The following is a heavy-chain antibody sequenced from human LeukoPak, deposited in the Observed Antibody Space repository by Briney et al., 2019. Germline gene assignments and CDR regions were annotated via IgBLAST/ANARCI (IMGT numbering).Heavy chain of an antibody. V-gene: IGHV4-39*07. CDR2: VYFSGSI. CDR3: ARDKLSGYLRQHDWFDP. D-gene: IGHD3-3*01. Sequence: MTSETLSLTCTVSGDSISGSKFFWGWIRQTPGTGLEWIGSVYFSGSIFYNPSLKSRVTISVDTSKNQFSLKLSSVAAADTAVYYCARDKLSGYLRQHDWFDPWGQGTLVTVSS. CDR1: GDSISGSKFF. J-gene: IGHJ5*02.